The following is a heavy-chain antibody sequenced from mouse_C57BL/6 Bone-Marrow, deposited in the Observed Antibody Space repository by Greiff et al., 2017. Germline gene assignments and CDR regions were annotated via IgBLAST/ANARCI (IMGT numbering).Heavy chain of an antibody. D-gene: IGHD2-10*01. Sequence: EVKLMESGPVLVKPGASVKMSCKASGYTFTDYYMNWVKQSHGKSLEWIGVINPYNGGTSYNQKFKGKATLTVDQSSSTAYMELNSLTSEDSAVYYCARAYSFAYWGQGTLVTVSA. CDR3: ARAYSFAY. V-gene: IGHV1-19*01. J-gene: IGHJ3*01. CDR2: INPYNGGT. CDR1: GYTFTDYY.